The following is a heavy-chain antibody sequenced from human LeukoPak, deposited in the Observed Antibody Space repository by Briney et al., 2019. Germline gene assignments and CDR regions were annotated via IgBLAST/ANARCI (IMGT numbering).Heavy chain of an antibody. V-gene: IGHV4-4*07. Sequence: PSETLSLTCTVSGGSISSYDWSWIRQLAGKGLEWIGRIYSTGSTNYNPSLKSRVTMSVDTSKNQFSLKLSSVTAADTAVYYCARDPLGLPADWGQGTLVTVSS. CDR3: ARDPLGLPAD. D-gene: IGHD2-2*01. J-gene: IGHJ4*02. CDR2: IYSTGST. CDR1: GGSISSYD.